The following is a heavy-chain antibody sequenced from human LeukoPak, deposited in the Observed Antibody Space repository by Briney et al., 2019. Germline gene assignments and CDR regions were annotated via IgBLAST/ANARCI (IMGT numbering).Heavy chain of an antibody. CDR1: GYTFTNYW. CDR2: IYPGDSDT. J-gene: IGHJ4*02. D-gene: IGHD2/OR15-2a*01. V-gene: IGHV5-51*01. CDR3: ARAGYSNRWDGVDY. Sequence: GESLKISCKGSGYTFTNYWIGWVRQLPGKGLEFMGIIYPGDSDTRYSPSFQGQVTISVDKSINTAYLQWSSLKASDSAMYYCARAGYSNRWDGVDYWGQGTLVTVSS.